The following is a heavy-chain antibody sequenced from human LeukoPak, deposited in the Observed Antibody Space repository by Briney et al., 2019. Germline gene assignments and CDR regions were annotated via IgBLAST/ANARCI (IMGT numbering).Heavy chain of an antibody. CDR1: GGTFSSYA. V-gene: IGHV1-69*05. J-gene: IGHJ4*02. D-gene: IGHD1-26*01. CDR3: ARGGEAATYDEFDY. CDR2: IIPIFGTA. Sequence: GASVTVSCKASGGTFSSYAISWVRQAPGQGLEWMGGIIPIFGTANYAQKFQGRVTITTDESTSTAYMELSSLRSEDTAVYYCARGGEAATYDEFDYWGQGTLVTVSS.